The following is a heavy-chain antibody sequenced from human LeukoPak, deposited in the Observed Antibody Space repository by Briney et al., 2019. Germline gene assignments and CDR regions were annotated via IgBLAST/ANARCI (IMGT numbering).Heavy chain of an antibody. J-gene: IGHJ3*02. D-gene: IGHD4-17*01. CDR2: ISSSSSNM. V-gene: IGHV3-48*01. Sequence: PGGSLRLSXAASGFTFSTYSMNWVRQAPGKGLDWVSYISSSSSNMYYADSVKGRFTTSRDNAKNSLYMQMNNLRAEDTAVYYCVRNDGDNAFDIWGRGTKVTVSS. CDR3: VRNDGDNAFDI. CDR1: GFTFSTYS.